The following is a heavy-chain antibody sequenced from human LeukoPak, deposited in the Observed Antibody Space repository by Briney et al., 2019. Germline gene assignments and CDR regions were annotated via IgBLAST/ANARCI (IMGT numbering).Heavy chain of an antibody. Sequence: ASVNVSCKASGYTFTSFVITWLRQSPGQELEGMGWSSCYNGKTKYAHKLQGRVTMTTDTSTSTAYMELRSLRSADTAVYYCARDLAGAAAGTIPLFDYWGQGTLVTVSS. V-gene: IGHV1-18*01. J-gene: IGHJ4*02. CDR3: ARDLAGAAAGTIPLFDY. CDR2: SSCYNGKT. D-gene: IGHD6-13*01. CDR1: GYTFTSFV.